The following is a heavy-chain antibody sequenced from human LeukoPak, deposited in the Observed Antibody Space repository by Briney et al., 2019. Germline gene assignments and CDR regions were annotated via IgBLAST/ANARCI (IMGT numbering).Heavy chain of an antibody. CDR2: IYPTDSIT. CDR1: GYDFSSKW. Sequence: GESLKISCKTSGYDFSSKWIGWVRQMPGKGLEWMGIIYPTDSITKYSPSFQGHVTMSVDTSVNTAYLQWTSLKASDTAIYYCARLAPDYADYWLDPWGQGTLVTVSS. V-gene: IGHV5-51*01. CDR3: ARLAPDYADYWLDP. J-gene: IGHJ5*02. D-gene: IGHD4-17*01.